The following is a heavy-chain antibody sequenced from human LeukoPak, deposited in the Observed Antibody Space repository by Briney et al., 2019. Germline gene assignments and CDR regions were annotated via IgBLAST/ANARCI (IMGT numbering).Heavy chain of an antibody. CDR1: IFSLTRYL. Sequence: PGGSLRLSCAAAIFSLTRYLMSWVRPAPGKGLGWVANIVKDGSENHYVDSVKGRFTISRDNAKNSLFMEMNSLRADDTAVYYCARDLDCYATDQWGQGTLVTVSS. D-gene: IGHD2-2*01. J-gene: IGHJ5*02. CDR2: IVKDGSEN. CDR3: ARDLDCYATDQ. V-gene: IGHV3-7*01.